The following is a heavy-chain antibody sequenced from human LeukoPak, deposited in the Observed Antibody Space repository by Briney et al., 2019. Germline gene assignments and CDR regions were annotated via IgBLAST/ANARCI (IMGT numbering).Heavy chain of an antibody. Sequence: GGSLRLSCAVSGFTVSSNYMSWVRPAPGKGLERVSVIYSGGSTYYADSVKGRFTISRDNSKNTLYLQMNSLRAEDTAVYYCAREVVGVGDFDYWGQGTLVTVSS. V-gene: IGHV3-66*01. D-gene: IGHD2-15*01. CDR1: GFTVSSNY. CDR3: AREVVGVGDFDY. CDR2: IYSGGST. J-gene: IGHJ4*02.